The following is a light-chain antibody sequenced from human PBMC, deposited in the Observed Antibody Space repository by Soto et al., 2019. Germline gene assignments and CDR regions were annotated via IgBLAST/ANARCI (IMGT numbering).Light chain of an antibody. J-gene: IGKJ2*01. CDR1: QSVSSNY. Sequence: EIVLTQSPGTLSLSPGERATLSCRASQSVSSNYLAWYQQRPGQAPRLLIYGASSRATGIPDRFSGSGSGTDFTISISRLEPEDFAVYYCQHYGSSPPYTFGQGTKLEIK. V-gene: IGKV3-20*01. CDR3: QHYGSSPPYT. CDR2: GAS.